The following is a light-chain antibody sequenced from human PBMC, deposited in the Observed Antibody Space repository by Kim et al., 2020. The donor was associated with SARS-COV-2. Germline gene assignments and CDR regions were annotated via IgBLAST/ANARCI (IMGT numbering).Light chain of an antibody. Sequence: VSVSPGQTATIPCSGDKMGDKFACWYQQKPGQSPVLVIYQDSLRPSGIPERFSGSNSGNTATLTISGTQAMDEADYYCQVWDSSVFGGGTQLTVL. V-gene: IGLV3-1*01. CDR2: QDS. CDR3: QVWDSSV. CDR1: KMGDKF. J-gene: IGLJ2*01.